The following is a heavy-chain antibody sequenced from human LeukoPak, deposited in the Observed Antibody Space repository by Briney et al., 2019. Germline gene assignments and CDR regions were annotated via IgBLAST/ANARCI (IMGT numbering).Heavy chain of an antibody. D-gene: IGHD3-3*01. CDR3: ARGLASGYPPIPFDY. J-gene: IGHJ4*02. CDR2: IYYSGST. CDR1: GGSISSSSYY. V-gene: IGHV4-39*07. Sequence: PSETLSLTGTVSGGSISSSSYYWGWIRQPPGKGLEWIGSIYYSGSTYYNPSLKSRVTISVDTSKNQFSLKLSSVTAADTAIYYCARGLASGYPPIPFDYWGQGTQVTVSS.